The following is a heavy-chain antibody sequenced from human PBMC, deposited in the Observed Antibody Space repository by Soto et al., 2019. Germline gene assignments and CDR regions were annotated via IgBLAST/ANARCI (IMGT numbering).Heavy chain of an antibody. J-gene: IGHJ4*02. Sequence: QVQLVESGGGLVKPGGSLRLSCVASGFTFSDYYMSWIRQAPGKGLEWVSYISSSSSYTNYADSVKGRFTISRDNAKNSLDLQKNSLRAEETAVYYCARDHHRYSGYDYVDYWGQGTLVTVSS. V-gene: IGHV3-11*05. D-gene: IGHD5-12*01. CDR1: GFTFSDYY. CDR2: ISSSSSYT. CDR3: ARDHHRYSGYDYVDY.